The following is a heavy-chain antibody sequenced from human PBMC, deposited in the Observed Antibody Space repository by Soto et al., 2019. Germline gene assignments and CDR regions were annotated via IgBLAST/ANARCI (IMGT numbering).Heavy chain of an antibody. D-gene: IGHD5-12*01. CDR3: AKQTAGYYDPTRFPFDK. Sequence: AHLSESGGGLQQPGGSLKLSCEASRFTFSNFAMSWVRQAPGKGLEWISTIGVTAGSTYYTDSVRGRFTISRDNSKNTLSLQLNRLRADDTAVYYCAKQTAGYYDPTRFPFDKWGQGTLVTASS. CDR2: IGVTAGST. J-gene: IGHJ4*02. CDR1: RFTFSNFA. V-gene: IGHV3-23*01.